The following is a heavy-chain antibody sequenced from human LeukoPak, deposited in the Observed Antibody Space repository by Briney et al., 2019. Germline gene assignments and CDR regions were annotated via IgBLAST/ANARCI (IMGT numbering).Heavy chain of an antibody. CDR2: INSDGSST. CDR3: ARDSHGDYVDFDY. Sequence: GGSLRLSCAASGFTFSSYWMHWVRQAPGKGLVWVSRINSDGSSTSYADSVKGRFTISRDNAKNTLYLQMNSPRAEDTAVYYCARDSHGDYVDFDYWGQGTLVTVSS. V-gene: IGHV3-74*01. D-gene: IGHD4-17*01. CDR1: GFTFSSYW. J-gene: IGHJ4*02.